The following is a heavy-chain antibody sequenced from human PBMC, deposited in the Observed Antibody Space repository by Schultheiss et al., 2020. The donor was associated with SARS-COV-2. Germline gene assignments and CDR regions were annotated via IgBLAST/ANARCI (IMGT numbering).Heavy chain of an antibody. V-gene: IGHV3-30*14. CDR1: GFTFSSYA. D-gene: IGHD3-16*01. CDR2: ISYDGSNK. J-gene: IGHJ4*02. Sequence: GGSLRLSCAASGFTFSSYAMHWVRQAPGKGLEWVAVISYDGSNKYYADSVKGRFTISRHNSKNTLYLQMNSLRAEDTAVYYCAKDWGYWGLGTLVTVSS. CDR3: AKDWGY.